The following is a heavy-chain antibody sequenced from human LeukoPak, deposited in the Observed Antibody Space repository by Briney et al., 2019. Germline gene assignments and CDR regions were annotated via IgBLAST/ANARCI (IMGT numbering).Heavy chain of an antibody. CDR1: GYTFTGCY. CDR3: ARDFNYYGSGSFPDY. V-gene: IGHV1-2*02. J-gene: IGHJ4*02. D-gene: IGHD3-10*01. CDR2: INPNSGGT. Sequence: ASVKVSCKASGYTFTGCYMHWVRQAPGQGLEWMGWINPNSGGTNYAQKFQGRVTMTRDTSISTAYMELSRLRSDDTDVYYCARDFNYYGSGSFPDYWGQGTLVTVSS.